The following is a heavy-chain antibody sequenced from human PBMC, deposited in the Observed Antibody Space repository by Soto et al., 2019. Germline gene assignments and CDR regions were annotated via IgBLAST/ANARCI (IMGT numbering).Heavy chain of an antibody. J-gene: IGHJ4*02. V-gene: IGHV1-18*01. Sequence: HVQLVQSGGELKKPGASVKVSCNTSGYTFNTYFISWVRQAPGQGLEWMGWISPYNGNTKYGEKFQGRVTMTTDTFTRTAYMELRNLRFDDTAVNYCARDTSNSFDYWGQGTLVTVSS. CDR1: GYTFNTYF. CDR2: ISPYNGNT. CDR3: ARDTSNSFDY. D-gene: IGHD2-2*01.